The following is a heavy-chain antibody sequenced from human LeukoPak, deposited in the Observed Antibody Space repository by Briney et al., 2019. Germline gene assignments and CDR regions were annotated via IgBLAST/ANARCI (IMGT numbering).Heavy chain of an antibody. CDR3: ARGLFGEDAFDI. D-gene: IGHD3-3*01. CDR1: GYTFTGYY. J-gene: IGHJ3*02. V-gene: IGHV1-2*06. CDR2: INPNSGGT. Sequence: ASVKVSCKASGYTFTGYYMRWVRQAPGQGLEWMGRINPNSGGTNYAQKFQGRVTMTRDTSISTAYMELSRLRSDDTAVYYCARGLFGEDAFDIWGQGTKVTVSS.